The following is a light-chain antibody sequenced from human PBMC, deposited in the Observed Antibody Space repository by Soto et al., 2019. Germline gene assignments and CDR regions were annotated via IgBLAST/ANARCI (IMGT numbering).Light chain of an antibody. Sequence: DIQMTQSPSILSASVGDRVTITCRSSQSIRSWLAWYQQKPGKAPKLLIYDAYSLESGVQSRFSGRRYGTEFTLTIAGLQPEDFATYYCQQYESYSPLTFGGGTKVDIK. CDR3: QQYESYSPLT. CDR2: DAY. J-gene: IGKJ4*01. CDR1: QSIRSW. V-gene: IGKV1-5*01.